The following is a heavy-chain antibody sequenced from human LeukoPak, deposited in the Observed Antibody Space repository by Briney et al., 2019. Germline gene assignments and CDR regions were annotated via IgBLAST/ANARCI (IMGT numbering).Heavy chain of an antibody. J-gene: IGHJ4*02. D-gene: IGHD5-18*01. V-gene: IGHV4-31*03. CDR3: ARNTHSYGYDGHLDY. CDR2: IYYSGST. Sequence: SQTLSLTCTVSGGSISSGGYYWSWIRQHPGKGLEWIGYIYYSGSTYYNPSLRSRVTISVDTSKNQFSLKLSSVTAADTAVYYCARNTHSYGYDGHLDYWGQGTLVTVSS. CDR1: GGSISSGGYY.